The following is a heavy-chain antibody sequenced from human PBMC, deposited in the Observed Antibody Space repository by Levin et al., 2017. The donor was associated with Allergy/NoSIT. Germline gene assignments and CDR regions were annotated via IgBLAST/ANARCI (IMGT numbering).Heavy chain of an antibody. CDR3: AREGWWLEVYYYYGMDV. CDR2: MNPNSGNT. CDR1: GYTFTSYD. V-gene: IGHV1-8*01. Sequence: GESLKISCKASGYTFTSYDINWVRQATGQGLEWMGWMNPNSGNTGYAQKFQGRVTMTRNTSISTAYMELSSLRSEDTAVYYCAREGWWLEVYYYYGMDVWGQGTTVTVSS. D-gene: IGHD2-15*01. J-gene: IGHJ6*02.